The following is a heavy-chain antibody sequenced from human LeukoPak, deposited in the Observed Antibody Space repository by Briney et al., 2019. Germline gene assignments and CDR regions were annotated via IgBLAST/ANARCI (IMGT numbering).Heavy chain of an antibody. Sequence: GGSLRLSCAASGFTFSSYGMHWVRQAPGKGLEWVAFIRYDGSNKYYADSVKGRFTISRDNSKKTLYLQMNSLRAEDTAVYYCAKNYYDSSGYYSWYFDYWGQGTQVTVSS. J-gene: IGHJ4*02. CDR3: AKNYYDSSGYYSWYFDY. V-gene: IGHV3-30*02. CDR2: IRYDGSNK. D-gene: IGHD3-22*01. CDR1: GFTFSSYG.